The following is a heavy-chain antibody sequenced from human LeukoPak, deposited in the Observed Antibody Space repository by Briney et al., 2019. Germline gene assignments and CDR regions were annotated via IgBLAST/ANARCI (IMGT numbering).Heavy chain of an antibody. CDR3: AGRLRYFDQGAFDI. V-gene: IGHV1-69*06. CDR2: IIPIFGTA. Sequence: ASGKVSCKASGGTFSSYAISWVRQAPGQGLEWMGGIIPIFGTANYAQKFQGRVTITADKSTSTAYMELSSLRSEDTAVYYCAGRLRYFDQGAFDIWGQGTMVTVSS. D-gene: IGHD3-9*01. J-gene: IGHJ3*02. CDR1: GGTFSSYA.